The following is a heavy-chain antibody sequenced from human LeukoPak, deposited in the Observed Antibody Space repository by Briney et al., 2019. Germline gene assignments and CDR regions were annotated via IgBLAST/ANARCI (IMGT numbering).Heavy chain of an antibody. V-gene: IGHV4-31*11. D-gene: IGHD1-7*01. CDR1: GGSFSGYY. CDR2: IYYSGST. J-gene: IGHJ5*02. Sequence: SETLFLTCAVYGGSFSGYYWSWIRQHPGKGLEWIGYIYYSGSTYYNPPLKSRVTISVDTSKNQFSLKLSSVTAADTAVYYCARARKDWNLFRFDPWGQGTLVTVSS. CDR3: ARARKDWNLFRFDP.